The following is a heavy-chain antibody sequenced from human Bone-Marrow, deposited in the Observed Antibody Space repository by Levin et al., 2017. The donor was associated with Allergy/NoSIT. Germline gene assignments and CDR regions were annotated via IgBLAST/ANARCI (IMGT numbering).Heavy chain of an antibody. V-gene: IGHV3-11*01. J-gene: IGHJ6*02. Sequence: GGSLRLSCAASGFTFSDYYMSWIRQAPGKGLEWVSYISSSGSTIYYADSVKGRFTISRDNAKNSLYLQMNSLRAEDTAVYYCARAWGGYYDFWSGYYTSVSYYGMDVWGQGTTVTVSS. CDR1: GFTFSDYY. D-gene: IGHD3-3*01. CDR2: ISSSGSTI. CDR3: ARAWGGYYDFWSGYYTSVSYYGMDV.